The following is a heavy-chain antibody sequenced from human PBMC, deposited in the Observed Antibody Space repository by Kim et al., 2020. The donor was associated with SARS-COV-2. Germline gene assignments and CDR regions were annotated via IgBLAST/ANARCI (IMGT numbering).Heavy chain of an antibody. CDR2: VIPLYGTT. D-gene: IGHD5-12*01. J-gene: IGHJ6*02. CDR1: GGTLNSYA. Sequence: SVKVSCKAFGGTLNSYAIRWVRQAPGQGLEWMGGVIPLYGTTSYARKFQGRVTITADESTTTVYMELGGVRAEDTAVYFCAKEEDGYNVRFYYGMDVWGQGTTVTVSS. V-gene: IGHV1-69*13. CDR3: AKEEDGYNVRFYYGMDV.